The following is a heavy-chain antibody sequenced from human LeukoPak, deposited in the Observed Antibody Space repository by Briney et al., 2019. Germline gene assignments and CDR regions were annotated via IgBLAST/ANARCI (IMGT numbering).Heavy chain of an antibody. D-gene: IGHD5-18*01. V-gene: IGHV4-59*08. CDR3: ASISTAKNY. J-gene: IGHJ4*02. CDR2: IFYSGST. Sequence: KPSETLSLTCTVSGGSISSYYWSWIRQPPGKGLEWIGYIFYSGSTYYNPSLKSRVTMSVDTSKNQFSLKLSSVTAADTADYYCASISTAKNYWGQGTLVTVSS. CDR1: GGSISSYY.